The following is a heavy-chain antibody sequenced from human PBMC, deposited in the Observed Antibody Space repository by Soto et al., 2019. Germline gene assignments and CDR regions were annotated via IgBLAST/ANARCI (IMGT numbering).Heavy chain of an antibody. J-gene: IGHJ4*02. CDR3: GRGPGYNWSYADY. D-gene: IGHD1-7*01. Sequence: QVQVVQSGTEVKKPGSSVKVSCQASGGTFTTFAFIWVRQAPGQGLEWMGEIVPIFVSPQYAQKFQGRLTITADESTSTAYLELSSLRSEDTAVYYCGRGPGYNWSYADYWGQGTLVTVSS. V-gene: IGHV1-69*01. CDR2: IVPIFVSP. CDR1: GGTFTTFA.